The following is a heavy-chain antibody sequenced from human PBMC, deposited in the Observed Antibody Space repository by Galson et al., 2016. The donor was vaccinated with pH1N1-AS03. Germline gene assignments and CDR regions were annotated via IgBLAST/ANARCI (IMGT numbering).Heavy chain of an antibody. J-gene: IGHJ6*02. CDR1: GGSISSYY. CDR2: IYYSGGT. CDR3: ARFRSSWTFYYGLDV. Sequence: ETLSLTCTVSGGSISSYYWTWIRQPPGKGLEWVGHIYYSGGTNYNPSLKSRVTISVDTSKNQFSLKLSSVTAADTAVYYCARFRSSWTFYYGLDVWGQGTTVTV. V-gene: IGHV4-59*01. D-gene: IGHD6-13*01.